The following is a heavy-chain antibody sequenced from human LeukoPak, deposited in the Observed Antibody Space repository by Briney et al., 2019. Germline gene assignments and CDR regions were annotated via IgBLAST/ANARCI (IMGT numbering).Heavy chain of an antibody. V-gene: IGHV3-15*01. J-gene: IGHJ4*02. CDR3: TTDGVGVEGATYDN. Sequence: GGSLRLSCAASGFTLSNYAMNWVRRAPGKGLEWVGRIKAKAHGGTIEYAAPVKGRFTISRDDSKNTLYLQMNSLKTEDTAVYYCTTDGVGVEGATYDNWGQGTLVSVSS. CDR2: IKAKAHGGTI. D-gene: IGHD1-26*01. CDR1: GFTLSNYA.